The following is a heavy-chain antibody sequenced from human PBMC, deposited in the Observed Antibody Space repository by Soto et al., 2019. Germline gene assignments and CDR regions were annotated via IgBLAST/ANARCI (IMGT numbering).Heavy chain of an antibody. CDR2: IWYDGSNK. D-gene: IGHD1-20*01. V-gene: IGHV3-33*01. J-gene: IGHJ4*02. CDR1: GFTFSSYG. CDR3: DRDPYKSQPGYYFDH. Sequence: QVQLVESGGGVVQPGRSLRLSCAASGFTFSSYGMQWVRQAPGTGLEWVAVIWYDGSNKYYADSVKGRFTISRDNSKNTLYLQMNSLRAGVTAVYYCDRDPYKSQPGYYFDHLGQGTLVNVSS.